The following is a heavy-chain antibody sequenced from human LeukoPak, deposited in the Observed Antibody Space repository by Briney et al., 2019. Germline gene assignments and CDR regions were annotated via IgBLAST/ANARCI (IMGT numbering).Heavy chain of an antibody. J-gene: IGHJ4*02. V-gene: IGHV3-30*18. D-gene: IGHD5-12*01. CDR3: AKDPGLRYTAYYFDY. CDR1: GFTFSSYG. Sequence: GGSLRLSCAASGFTFSSYGMHWVRQAPGKGLEWVAVISYDGSNKYYADSVKGRFTISRDNSKNTLYLQMNSLRAEDTAVYYCAKDPGLRYTAYYFDYWGQGTLVTVSS. CDR2: ISYDGSNK.